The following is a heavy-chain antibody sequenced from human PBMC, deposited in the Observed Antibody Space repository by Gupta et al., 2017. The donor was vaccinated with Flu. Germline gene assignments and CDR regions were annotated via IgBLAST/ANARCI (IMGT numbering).Heavy chain of an antibody. D-gene: IGHD2-15*01. CDR3: ARDHHCRGGRCFQSFDP. Sequence: QIQLVQSGAEVKEPGASVKVSCRASGYTFTSLQIKWVRQATGQGLEWMGWMDPNSGSTGYAQKFQGRVTMTRDTSLSTAYMELTSLTSEDTAVYYCARDHHCRGGRCFQSFDPWGQGTLVTVSS. CDR2: MDPNSGST. CDR1: GYTFTSLQ. V-gene: IGHV1-8*01. J-gene: IGHJ5*02.